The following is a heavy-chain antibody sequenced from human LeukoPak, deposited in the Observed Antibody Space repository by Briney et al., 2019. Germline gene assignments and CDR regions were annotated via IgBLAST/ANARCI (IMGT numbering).Heavy chain of an antibody. Sequence: ASVTVSCKASGYTFTGYYMHWVRQAPGQGLEWMGWINPNSGGTNYAQKLQGRVTITRDTTNSTAYMEVSRQRADDTAVYYCARGSLRSGSPPSYYFDYWGQGTLVTVSS. D-gene: IGHD3-10*01. J-gene: IGHJ4*02. CDR3: ARGSLRSGSPPSYYFDY. V-gene: IGHV1-2*02. CDR2: INPNSGGT. CDR1: GYTFTGYY.